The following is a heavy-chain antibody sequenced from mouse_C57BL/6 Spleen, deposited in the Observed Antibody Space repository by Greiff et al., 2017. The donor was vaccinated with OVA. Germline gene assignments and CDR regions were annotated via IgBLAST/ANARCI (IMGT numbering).Heavy chain of an antibody. J-gene: IGHJ2*01. Sequence: QVQLQQSGAELARPGASVKMSCKASGYTFTSYTMHWVKQRPGQGLEWIGYINPSSGYTKYNQKFKDKATLTADKSSSTAYMQLSSLTSEDSAVYYCARGPYYSNYYYFDYWGQGTTLTVSS. D-gene: IGHD2-5*01. CDR2: INPSSGYT. CDR1: GYTFTSYT. V-gene: IGHV1-4*01. CDR3: ARGPYYSNYYYFDY.